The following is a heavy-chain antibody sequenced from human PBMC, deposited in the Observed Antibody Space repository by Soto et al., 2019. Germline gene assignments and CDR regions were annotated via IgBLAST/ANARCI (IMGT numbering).Heavy chain of an antibody. J-gene: IGHJ3*02. Sequence: SETLSLTCTVSGASISSTRYYWGWTRQPPGQGLEWIGSIYYSGYAYYNPSLKSRVTISVDTSRDQFSLNLRSMTAADTAVYYCARPTSTDLRDPFDIWGQGIMVTVSS. CDR3: ARPTSTDLRDPFDI. CDR2: IYYSGYA. V-gene: IGHV4-39*01. CDR1: GASISSTRYY. D-gene: IGHD4-17*01.